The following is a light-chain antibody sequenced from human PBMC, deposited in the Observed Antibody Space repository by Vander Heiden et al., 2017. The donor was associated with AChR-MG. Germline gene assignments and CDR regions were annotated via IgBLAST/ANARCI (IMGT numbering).Light chain of an antibody. CDR2: AAS. CDR3: QQSYSTPRLT. V-gene: IGKV1-39*01. CDR1: QSISSY. Sequence: DIQMTQSPSSQSASVGDRVTITCRASQSISSYLNWYQQKPGKAPKLLIYAASSLQSGVPSRFSGSGSGTDFTLTISSLQPEDFATYYCQQSYSTPRLTFGGGTKVEIK. J-gene: IGKJ4*01.